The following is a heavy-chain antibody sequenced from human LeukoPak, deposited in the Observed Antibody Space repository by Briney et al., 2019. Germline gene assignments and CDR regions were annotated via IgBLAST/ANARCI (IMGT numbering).Heavy chain of an antibody. Sequence: SETLSLTCTVSGGSISSSSYYWGWIRQPPGKGLEWIGSIYYSGSTYYNPSLKSRVTISVDTSKNQFSLKLSSVTAADTAVYYCARPSAVSSGSYLLWGQGTLVTVSS. CDR3: ARPSAVSSGSYLL. CDR2: IYYSGST. CDR1: GGSISSSSYY. D-gene: IGHD1-26*01. V-gene: IGHV4-39*01. J-gene: IGHJ4*02.